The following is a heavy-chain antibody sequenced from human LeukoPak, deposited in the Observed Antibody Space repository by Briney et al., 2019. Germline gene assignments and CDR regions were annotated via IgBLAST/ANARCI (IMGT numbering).Heavy chain of an antibody. V-gene: IGHV3-48*02. D-gene: IGHD1-7*01. J-gene: IGHJ4*02. CDR2: ISSSSSTI. Sequence: GGSLRLSCAASGFTFSSYSMNWVRQAPGKGLEWVSYISSSSSTIYYADSVKGRFTISRDNAKNSLYLQMNSLRDEDTAVYYCASDWNYHAKTSRDYWGQGTLVTVSS. CDR1: GFTFSSYS. CDR3: ASDWNYHAKTSRDY.